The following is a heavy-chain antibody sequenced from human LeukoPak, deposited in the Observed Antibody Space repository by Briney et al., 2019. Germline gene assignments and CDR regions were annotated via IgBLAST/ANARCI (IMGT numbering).Heavy chain of an antibody. V-gene: IGHV3-74*01. CDR1: GFTFSSYW. CDR3: ARSNQADDY. D-gene: IGHD1-14*01. Sequence: GGSLRLSCAASGFTFSSYWMHWVRQVPGKGLVWVARINPGGSSITYADSVKGRFTTSRDNAKNTLYLQMDSPRAEDTGVYYCARSNQADDYWGQGTLVTVSS. J-gene: IGHJ4*02. CDR2: INPGGSSI.